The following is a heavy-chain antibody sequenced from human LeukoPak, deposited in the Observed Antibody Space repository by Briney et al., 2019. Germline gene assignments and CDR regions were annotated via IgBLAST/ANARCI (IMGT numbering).Heavy chain of an antibody. V-gene: IGHV3-48*01. CDR2: ISSSSSTI. Sequence: GGSLRLSCAASGFTFSSYSMNWVRQAPGKGLEWVSYISSSSSTIYYADSVKGRFTISRDNAKNSLYLQMNSLRAEDTAVYYCAGYYYVSFDPWGQGTLATVSS. D-gene: IGHD3-10*02. J-gene: IGHJ5*02. CDR3: AGYYYVSFDP. CDR1: GFTFSSYS.